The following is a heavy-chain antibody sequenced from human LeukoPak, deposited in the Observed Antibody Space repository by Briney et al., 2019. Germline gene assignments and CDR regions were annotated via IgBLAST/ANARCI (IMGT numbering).Heavy chain of an antibody. CDR1: KFNFVSYG. J-gene: IGHJ3*02. Sequence: PGGSRRLSCATSKFNFVSYGLTWVRQAPGKGLEWVSSISGSGGDTQYAASVQGRFTISRDNSKNTLYLQMNSLRAEDTAVYYCAKDPNGDYIGTFDIWGQGTMVTVSS. V-gene: IGHV3-23*01. CDR3: AKDPNGDYIGTFDI. D-gene: IGHD4-17*01. CDR2: ISGSGGDT.